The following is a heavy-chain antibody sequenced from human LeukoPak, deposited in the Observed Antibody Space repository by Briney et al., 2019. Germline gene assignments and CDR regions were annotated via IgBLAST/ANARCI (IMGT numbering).Heavy chain of an antibody. CDR2: ISYSGGTT. Sequence: RRSLRLSCAVSGFTFSIHAMNCVRQAPGGGLEWVSTISYSGGTTYYAPSVMSRVTISRDNSKNPLYLQINSLSAEDTAVYYCAKGRRDGYPSPWFDYWGQGTLVTVSS. CDR1: GFTFSIHA. CDR3: AKGRRDGYPSPWFDY. D-gene: IGHD5-24*01. V-gene: IGHV3-23*01. J-gene: IGHJ4*02.